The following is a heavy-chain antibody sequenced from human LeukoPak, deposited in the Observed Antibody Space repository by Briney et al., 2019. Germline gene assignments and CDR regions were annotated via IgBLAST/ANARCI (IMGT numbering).Heavy chain of an antibody. Sequence: ASVKVSCKASGYTFASYGLSWVRQAPGQGLEWMGWISTYNGNTNYAQKLQGRVTMTTDTSTSTAYMELRSLRSDDTAVYYCARERLPNSHDYWGQGTLVTVSS. CDR2: ISTYNGNT. D-gene: IGHD4-23*01. V-gene: IGHV1-18*01. J-gene: IGHJ4*02. CDR1: GYTFASYG. CDR3: ARERLPNSHDY.